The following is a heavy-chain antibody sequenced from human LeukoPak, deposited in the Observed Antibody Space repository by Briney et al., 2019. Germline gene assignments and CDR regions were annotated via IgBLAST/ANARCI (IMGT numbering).Heavy chain of an antibody. CDR1: GSTFSNYA. V-gene: IGHV3-23*01. CDR3: ARDLMGIAYRGAFYY. CDR2: INGRGGST. J-gene: IGHJ4*02. Sequence: GGSLRLSCAASGSTFSNYAMSWVRQAPGKGLEWVSSINGRGGSTYYADSVKGRFTISRDNSKNTLYLQMNSLRAEDTAVYYCARDLMGIAYRGAFYYWGQGTLVTVSS. D-gene: IGHD6-13*01.